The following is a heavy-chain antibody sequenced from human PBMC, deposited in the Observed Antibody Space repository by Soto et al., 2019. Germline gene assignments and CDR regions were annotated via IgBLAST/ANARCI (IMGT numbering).Heavy chain of an antibody. Sequence: QVQLVESGGGVVQPGRSLRLSCAASGFTFSSYGMHWVRQAPGKGLEWVAVISYDGSNKYYADSVKGRFTISRDNSKNTLYLQMNSLRAEDTAVYYCAKALYSSSWEDYYYYYGMDVWGQGTTVTVSS. V-gene: IGHV3-30*18. CDR3: AKALYSSSWEDYYYYYGMDV. CDR2: ISYDGSNK. CDR1: GFTFSSYG. D-gene: IGHD6-13*01. J-gene: IGHJ6*02.